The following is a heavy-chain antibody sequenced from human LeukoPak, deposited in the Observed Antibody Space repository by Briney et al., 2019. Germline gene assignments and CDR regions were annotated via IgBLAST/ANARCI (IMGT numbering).Heavy chain of an antibody. CDR2: ISGSGGST. Sequence: GGSLRLSCAASGFTFSSYAMSWVRQAPGKGLEWVSAISGSGGSTYYADSVKGRFTISRHNSKNALYPQMNSLRAEDTAVYYCAKDTWFGEQRGDYRGQGTLVTVSS. J-gene: IGHJ4*02. CDR3: AKDTWFGEQRGDY. V-gene: IGHV3-23*01. CDR1: GFTFSSYA. D-gene: IGHD3-10*01.